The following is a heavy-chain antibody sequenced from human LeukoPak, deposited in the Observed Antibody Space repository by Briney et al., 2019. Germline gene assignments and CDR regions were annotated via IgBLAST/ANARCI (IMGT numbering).Heavy chain of an antibody. D-gene: IGHD2-15*01. CDR2: ISGVGDST. Sequence: PGGSLRLSCAASGFTFSEYAMNWVRQAPGKGLEWVSTISGVGDSTYYAESVKGWFTMSRDNSKNTVYLQLNSLRVEDTAIYYSAKRRAGGSGVICCSYYMDVWGKGTTATVSS. V-gene: IGHV3-23*01. J-gene: IGHJ6*03. CDR1: GFTFSEYA. CDR3: AKRRAGGSGVICCSYYMDV.